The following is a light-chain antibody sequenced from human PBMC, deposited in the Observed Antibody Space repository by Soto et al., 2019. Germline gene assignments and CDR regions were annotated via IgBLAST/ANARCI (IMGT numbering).Light chain of an antibody. Sequence: QSVLTQPASVSGSPRQSITISCTGTSSDVGSYNLVSWYQQHPGKAPKLTIYEVSKRPSGVSNRFSGSKSGNTASLTISGLQAEDEADYYCCSYTSGGNYVFGSGTKVTVL. V-gene: IGLV2-23*02. J-gene: IGLJ1*01. CDR1: SSDVGSYNL. CDR3: CSYTSGGNYV. CDR2: EVS.